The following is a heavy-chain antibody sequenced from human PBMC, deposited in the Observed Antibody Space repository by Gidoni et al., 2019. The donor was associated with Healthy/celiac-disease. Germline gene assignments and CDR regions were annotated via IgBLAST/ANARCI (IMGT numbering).Heavy chain of an antibody. J-gene: IGHJ4*02. D-gene: IGHD6-6*01. CDR3: ARDLRRCIAARYASKCPFDY. CDR1: VFTFRSYS. V-gene: IGHV3-21*01. Sequence: AASVFTFRSYSMNWVRQAPGKGLEWASSISSSSSYIYYADSVKGRFTISRDNAKNSLYLQMNSLRAEDTTVYYCARDLRRCIAARYASKCPFDYWGQGTLVTVSS. CDR2: ISSSSSYI.